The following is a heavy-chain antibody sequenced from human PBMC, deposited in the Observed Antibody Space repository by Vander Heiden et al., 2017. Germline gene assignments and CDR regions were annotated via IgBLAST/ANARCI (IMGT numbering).Heavy chain of an antibody. V-gene: IGHV3-15*01. CDR1: GVTFSKAW. Sequence: EVQLAESGGGLVKPGVSLRLSCAAPGVTFSKAWMSWVRQAPGKGLEWVGRIKSKTDGGTTDYAAPVKGRFAISRDDPNNTLYLQMNSLKTEDTAVYYCTTGTNHLGYWGQGTLVTVSS. J-gene: IGHJ4*02. CDR3: TTGTNHLGY. CDR2: IKSKTDGGTT. D-gene: IGHD2-8*01.